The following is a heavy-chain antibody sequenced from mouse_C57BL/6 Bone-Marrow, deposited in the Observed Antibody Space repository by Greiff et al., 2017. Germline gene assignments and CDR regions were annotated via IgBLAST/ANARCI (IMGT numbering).Heavy chain of an antibody. V-gene: IGHV5-17*01. CDR1: GFTFSDYG. D-gene: IGHD2-2*01. CDR3: ARGYLYFDY. J-gene: IGHJ2*01. Sequence: EVKLMESGGGLVKPGGSLKLSCAASGFTFSDYGMHWVRQAPEKGLEWVAYISSGSSTIYYADTVKGRFTISRDNAKNTLFLQMTSLRSEDTAMYYCARGYLYFDYWGQGTTLTVSS. CDR2: ISSGSSTI.